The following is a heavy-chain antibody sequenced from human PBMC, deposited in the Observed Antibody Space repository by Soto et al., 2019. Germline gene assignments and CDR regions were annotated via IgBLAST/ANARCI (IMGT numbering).Heavy chain of an antibody. Sequence: LSLTCAVSGSSISSGDYYWSWIRRPPGKFLEWIGYIHYGGITYYNPSLKSRVSISVDRSKSQTSLKVRSVTAAETAVYYCARDYYDRSKNAFDIWGRGTMVTVSS. J-gene: IGHJ3*02. D-gene: IGHD3-22*01. CDR2: IHYGGIT. V-gene: IGHV4-30-4*01. CDR3: ARDYYDRSKNAFDI. CDR1: GSSISSGDYY.